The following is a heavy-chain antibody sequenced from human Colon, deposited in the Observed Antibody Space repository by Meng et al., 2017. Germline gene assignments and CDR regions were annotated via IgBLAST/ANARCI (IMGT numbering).Heavy chain of an antibody. CDR1: GGSFSGYY. CDR2: INHSGST. CDR3: ARGRYSGYLP. Sequence: GQLQQWGAGLLKPSETLSLTCAVYGGSFSGYYWSWIRQPPGKGLEWIGEINHSGSTNYNPSLKSRVTISVDTSKNQFSLKLSSVTAADTAVYYCARGRYSGYLPWGQGTLVTVSS. V-gene: IGHV4-34*01. J-gene: IGHJ5*02. D-gene: IGHD5-12*01.